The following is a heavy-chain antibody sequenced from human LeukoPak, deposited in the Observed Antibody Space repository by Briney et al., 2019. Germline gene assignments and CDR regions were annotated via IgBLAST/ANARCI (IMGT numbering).Heavy chain of an antibody. J-gene: IGHJ5*02. Sequence: SETLSLTCTVSGVSIDSGDYYWGWVRPPPGKGLECIARIHYTGSTYSDPSLKSRVTLSVDTSKNQFSLNLYSVPAADTAIYYCARHPIERSLGGVPDWFDPWGQGNLVTVSS. CDR3: ARHPIERSLGGVPDWFDP. V-gene: IGHV4-39*07. CDR1: GVSIDSGDYY. D-gene: IGHD3-3*01. CDR2: IHYTGST.